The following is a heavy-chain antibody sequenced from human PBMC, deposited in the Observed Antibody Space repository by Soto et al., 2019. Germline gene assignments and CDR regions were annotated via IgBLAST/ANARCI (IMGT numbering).Heavy chain of an antibody. D-gene: IGHD6-19*01. V-gene: IGHV1-18*01. J-gene: IGHJ5*02. CDR1: GYTFTSFG. CDR2: ISGYNGNR. Sequence: ASVKVSCKGSGYTFTSFGMNWVRQAPGQGLEWVGWISGYNGNRKHAQKFQGRVTMTTDTSTSTAYMELRSLRSDDTALYYCARDDLVVAGTFLDLWGQGTPVTVSS. CDR3: ARDDLVVAGTFLDL.